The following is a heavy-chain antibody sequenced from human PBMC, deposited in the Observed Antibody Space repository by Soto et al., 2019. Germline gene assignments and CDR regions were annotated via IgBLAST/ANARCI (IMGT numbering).Heavy chain of an antibody. J-gene: IGHJ4*02. V-gene: IGHV4-31*07. D-gene: IGHD3-3*01. Sequence: SVAGGTSVGRGCRRISNRQHPGKGLEWIGYIYYSGSTYYNPSLKSRVTISVDTSKNQFSLKLSSVTAADTAVYYCMLGSGWKDFDFRGEGTLVTGSS. CDR2: IYYSGST. CDR3: MLGSGWKDFDF. CDR1: GGTSVGRGCR.